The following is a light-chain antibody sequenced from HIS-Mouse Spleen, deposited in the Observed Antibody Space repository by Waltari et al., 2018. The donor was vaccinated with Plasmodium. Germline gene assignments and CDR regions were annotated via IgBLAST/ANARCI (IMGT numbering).Light chain of an antibody. CDR2: GAS. CDR3: QQYNNWSFT. Sequence: EIVMTPSPATLSLSPGERATISRRASQSVSSNLAWYQQKPGQAPRLLIYGASTRATGIPARFSGSGSGTEFTLTISSLQSEDFAVYYCQQYNNWSFTFGPGTKVDIK. J-gene: IGKJ3*01. V-gene: IGKV3-15*01. CDR1: QSVSSN.